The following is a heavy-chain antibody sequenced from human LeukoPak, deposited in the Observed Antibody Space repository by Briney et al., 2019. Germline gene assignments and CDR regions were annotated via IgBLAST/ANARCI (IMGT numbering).Heavy chain of an antibody. V-gene: IGHV3-7*01. J-gene: IGHJ4*02. Sequence: GGSLRLSCAASGFTFSSYWMSWVRQAPGKGLEWVANIKQDGSEKYYVDSVKGRFTISRDNSKNTLYLQMNSLRAEDTAVYYCARVAGYFDWLLTYWGQGTLVTVSS. D-gene: IGHD3-9*01. CDR2: IKQDGSEK. CDR3: ARVAGYFDWLLTY. CDR1: GFTFSSYW.